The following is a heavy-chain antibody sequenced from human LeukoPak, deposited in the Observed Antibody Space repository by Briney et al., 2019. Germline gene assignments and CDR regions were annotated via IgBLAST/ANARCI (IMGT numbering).Heavy chain of an antibody. V-gene: IGHV3-23*01. CDR2: ISGGGGST. CDR1: GFTFSSYA. CDR3: ARTLLGIVAVPAAIKAFDI. D-gene: IGHD2-2*01. Sequence: PGGSLRLSCAASGFTFSSYAMSWVRQAPGKGLEWVSTISGGGGSTYYADSVKGRFTISRDNSKNTLYLQINSLRAEDTAVYYCARTLLGIVAVPAAIKAFDIWGQGTMVTVSS. J-gene: IGHJ3*02.